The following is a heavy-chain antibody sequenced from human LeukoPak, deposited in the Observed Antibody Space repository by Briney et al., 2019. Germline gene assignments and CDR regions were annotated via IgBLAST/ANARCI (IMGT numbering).Heavy chain of an antibody. CDR2: ISPYNGNT. Sequence: ASVKVSCTASGYTFITYGINWVRQAPGQGLEWMGWISPYNGNTNYAQKFQGRVTMTTDTSTSTAYMELRSLRSDDTAVYYCARAPQRNLSYYYGVDVWGQGTTVPVSS. V-gene: IGHV1-18*01. CDR3: ARAPQRNLSYYYGVDV. J-gene: IGHJ6*02. CDR1: GYTFITYG.